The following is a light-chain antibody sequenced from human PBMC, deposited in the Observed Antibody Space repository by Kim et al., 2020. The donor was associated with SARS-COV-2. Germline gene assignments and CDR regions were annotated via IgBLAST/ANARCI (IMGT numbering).Light chain of an antibody. CDR3: QQYFATPYT. CDR1: QNNFYRSNNKNF. V-gene: IGKV4-1*01. J-gene: IGKJ2*01. CDR2: WAS. Sequence: RATINCKASQNNFYRSNNKNFLTWYQQKPGQPPKVLIYWASIRESGVPDRFSGSGSATDFTLTISSLQAEDVAVYYCQQYFATPYTFGQGTKLEI.